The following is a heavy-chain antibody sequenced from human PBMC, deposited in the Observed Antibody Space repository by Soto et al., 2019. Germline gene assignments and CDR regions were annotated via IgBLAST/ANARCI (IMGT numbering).Heavy chain of an antibody. CDR3: AREPVGPDYAMDV. V-gene: IGHV3-33*01. CDR2: LGFDGGGL. D-gene: IGHD1-26*01. Sequence: QERLVESGGGVVQPGRSLRLSCAASGFTFSSYGMHWVRQPPGKGLEWVAVLGFDGGGLYYADSVKGRFTIYRDNSKNTLYLQMDSLRVEDTALYYCAREPVGPDYAMDVWGQGTMVTVSS. CDR1: GFTFSSYG. J-gene: IGHJ6*02.